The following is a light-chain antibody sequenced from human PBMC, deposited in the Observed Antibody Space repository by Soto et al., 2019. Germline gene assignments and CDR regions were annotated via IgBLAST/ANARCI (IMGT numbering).Light chain of an antibody. CDR3: CSFAGGAALV. Sequence: QSALTQPASVSASPGQSITISCTGTSSNVGTYDLVSWYQHHPDKAPKLIIYEGTKRPSGISSRFSCSKSGNTASLTLSGLQAEDDADYYCCSFAGGAALVFGGGTKLTVL. V-gene: IGLV2-23*01. CDR1: SSNVGTYDL. J-gene: IGLJ2*01. CDR2: EGT.